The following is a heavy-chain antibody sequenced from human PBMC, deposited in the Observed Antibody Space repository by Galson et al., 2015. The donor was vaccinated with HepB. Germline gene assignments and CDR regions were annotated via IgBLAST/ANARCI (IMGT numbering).Heavy chain of an antibody. CDR2: INANTGNP. Sequence: SVKVSCKASGYTFTIYAMNWVRQAPGQGLEWMGWINANTGNPTYAQGFTGRFVFSLDTSVSTAYLQISSLKAEDTAVYYCARVVAHLYGSGTYPGVYGMDVWGQGTTVIVSS. CDR3: ARVVAHLYGSGTYPGVYGMDV. J-gene: IGHJ6*02. CDR1: GYTFTIYA. D-gene: IGHD3-10*01. V-gene: IGHV7-4-1*02.